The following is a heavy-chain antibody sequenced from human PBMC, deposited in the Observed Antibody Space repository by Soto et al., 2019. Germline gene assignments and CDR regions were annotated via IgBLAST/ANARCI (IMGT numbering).Heavy chain of an antibody. D-gene: IGHD3-10*01. Sequence: QVQLVQSGAEVKKPGASVKVSCKASGYTFTSYGISWVRQAPGQGLEWMGWISAYNGNTNYAQKLQGRVTMTTDTTTRTAYMELRSLRSDDTAVYYCASDYEHEKYYGSGSAVYYGMDVWGQGTTVTVSS. CDR1: GYTFTSYG. J-gene: IGHJ6*02. V-gene: IGHV1-18*01. CDR3: ASDYEHEKYYGSGSAVYYGMDV. CDR2: ISAYNGNT.